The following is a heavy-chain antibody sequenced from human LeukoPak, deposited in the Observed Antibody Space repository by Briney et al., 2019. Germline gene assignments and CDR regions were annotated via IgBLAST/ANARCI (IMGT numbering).Heavy chain of an antibody. D-gene: IGHD6-6*01. V-gene: IGHV3-11*04. CDR2: ISSSGSTI. J-gene: IGHJ6*03. CDR3: AREQLVGWYYYYMDV. CDR1: GFTFSDYY. Sequence: GGSLRLSCAASGFTFSDYYMSWIRQAPGKGLEWVSYISSSGSTIYYADSVKGRFTISRDNAKNSLYLQMNSLRAEDTAVYCCAREQLVGWYYYYMDVWGKGTTVTVSS.